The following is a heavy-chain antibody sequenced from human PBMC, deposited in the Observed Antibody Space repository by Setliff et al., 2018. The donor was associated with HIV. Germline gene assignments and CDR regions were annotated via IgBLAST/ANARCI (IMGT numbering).Heavy chain of an antibody. D-gene: IGHD3-10*01. Sequence: SETLSLTCTVSGGSFSSTTYSWGWIRQPPGMGLEWIGSIHSSGTADYNPSLKSRVTVSVDTSKKQFSLRLSSVSAADTALYYCARGGGITWRSYSFDYWGHGTLVTVSS. J-gene: IGHJ4*01. V-gene: IGHV4-39*07. CDR2: IHSSGTA. CDR3: ARGGGITWRSYSFDY. CDR1: GGSFSSTTYS.